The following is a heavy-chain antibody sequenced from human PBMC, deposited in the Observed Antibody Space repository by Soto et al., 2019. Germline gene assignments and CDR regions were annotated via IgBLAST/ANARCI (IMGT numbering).Heavy chain of an antibody. Sequence: ASVKVSCKASGYTFTSYYMHWVRQAPGQGLERMGIINPSGGSTSYAQKFQGRVTMTRDTSTSTVYMELSSLRSEDTAVYYCARGGYYGSGSYYLYYYGMDVWGRGTTVTVSS. CDR3: ARGGYYGSGSYYLYYYGMDV. J-gene: IGHJ6*02. CDR2: INPSGGST. D-gene: IGHD3-10*01. CDR1: GYTFTSYY. V-gene: IGHV1-46*01.